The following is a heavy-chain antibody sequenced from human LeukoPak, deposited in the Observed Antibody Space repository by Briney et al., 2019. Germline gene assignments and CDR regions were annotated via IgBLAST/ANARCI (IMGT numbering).Heavy chain of an antibody. D-gene: IGHD6-13*01. CDR3: ARGFIAAAGWIDP. J-gene: IGHJ5*02. Sequence: KPSETLSLTCTVSGGSISSYYWSWIRQPPGKGLEWIGYIYYSESTNYNPSLKSRVTISVDTSKNQFSLKLSSVTAADTAVYYCARGFIAAAGWIDPWGQGTLVTVSP. CDR1: GGSISSYY. V-gene: IGHV4-59*01. CDR2: IYYSEST.